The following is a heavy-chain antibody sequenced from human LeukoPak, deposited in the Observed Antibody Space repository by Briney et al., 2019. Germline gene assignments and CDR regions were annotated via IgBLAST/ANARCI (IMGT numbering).Heavy chain of an antibody. CDR1: GGSFSGYY. J-gene: IGHJ4*02. V-gene: IGHV4-34*01. CDR3: ARASGITIFGVVRRTRDY. CDR2: INHSGST. Sequence: SETLSLTCAVYGGSFSGYYWSWIRQPPGKGLEWIGEINHSGSTNYNPSLKSRVTISVDTSKNQFSLKLSSVTAADTAVYYCARASGITIFGVVRRTRDYWGQGTLVTVSS. D-gene: IGHD3-3*01.